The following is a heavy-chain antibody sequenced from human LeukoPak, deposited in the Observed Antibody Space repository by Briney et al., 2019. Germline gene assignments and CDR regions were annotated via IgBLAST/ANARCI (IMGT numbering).Heavy chain of an antibody. J-gene: IGHJ5*02. CDR3: ARGTTIFGVAPSWFDP. D-gene: IGHD3-3*01. V-gene: IGHV4-59*01. CDR2: IYYSGST. Sequence: PSETLSLTCTVSGGSISSYYWSWIRQPPGKGLEWIGYIYYSGSTNYNPSLKSRVTISVDTSKNQFPLKLSSVTAADTAVYYCARGTTIFGVAPSWFDPWGQGTLVTVSS. CDR1: GGSISSYY.